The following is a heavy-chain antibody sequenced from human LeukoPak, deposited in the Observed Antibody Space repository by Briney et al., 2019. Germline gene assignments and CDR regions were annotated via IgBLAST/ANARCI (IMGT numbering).Heavy chain of an antibody. D-gene: IGHD6-13*01. Sequence: GGSLRLSCAASGLTISSYSMNWVRQAPGKGLEWVANIKQDGSDKQYVDSVKGRFTISRDNAKNSLYLQTDSLRVEDSAVYYCARSSRSSSPGYWGQGTLVTVSS. V-gene: IGHV3-7*01. J-gene: IGHJ4*02. CDR3: ARSSRSSSPGY. CDR2: IKQDGSDK. CDR1: GLTISSYS.